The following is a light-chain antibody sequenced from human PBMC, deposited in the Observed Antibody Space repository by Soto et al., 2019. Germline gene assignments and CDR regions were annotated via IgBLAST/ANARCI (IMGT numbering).Light chain of an antibody. CDR1: QNIRND. CDR2: AAS. CDR3: LQDYNYPRT. V-gene: IGKV1-6*01. Sequence: AIQMTQSLSSLSASVGDRVTITCRASQNIRNDLGWYQQKPGKAPKVLIYAASSLQSGVPSRFSGSGSGTDFTLAISSLQPEDSATYYCLQDYNYPRTFGQGTKVEIK. J-gene: IGKJ1*01.